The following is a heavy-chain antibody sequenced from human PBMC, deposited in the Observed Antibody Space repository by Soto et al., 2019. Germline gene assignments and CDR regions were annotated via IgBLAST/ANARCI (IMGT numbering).Heavy chain of an antibody. J-gene: IGHJ4*02. CDR3: ARGPLSSYSGSGAFGY. Sequence: PGESLKISCKGSGYSFTSYWIGWVRQMPWKGLEWMGIIYPGDSDTRYSPSFQGQVTISADKSISTAYLQWSSLKASDTAMYYCARGPLSSYSGSGAFGYWGQGTLVTVSS. D-gene: IGHD5-12*01. CDR1: GYSFTSYW. CDR2: IYPGDSDT. V-gene: IGHV5-51*01.